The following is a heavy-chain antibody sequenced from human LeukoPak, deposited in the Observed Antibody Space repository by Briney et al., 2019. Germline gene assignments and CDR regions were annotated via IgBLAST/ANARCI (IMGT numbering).Heavy chain of an antibody. CDR1: GYTFTSYG. V-gene: IGHV1-69*04. CDR2: IIPILGIA. CDR3: AREEYSYGQYYFDY. J-gene: IGHJ4*02. D-gene: IGHD5-18*01. Sequence: SVKVSCKASGYTFTSYGISWVRQAPGQGLEWMGRIIPILGIANYAQKFQGRVTITADKPTSTAYMELSSLRSEDTAVYYCAREEYSYGQYYFDYWGQGTLVTVSS.